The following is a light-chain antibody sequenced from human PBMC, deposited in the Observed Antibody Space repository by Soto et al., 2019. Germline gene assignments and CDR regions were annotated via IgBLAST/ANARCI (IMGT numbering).Light chain of an antibody. J-gene: IGLJ3*02. V-gene: IGLV2-14*01. Sequence: QSALTQPASVSGSPGQSITISCAGTSSDVGAYNYVSWYQQHPGKAPKLIIFEVTNRPSGVSDRFSGSKSGNTASLTVSGLQAEDDADYYCSSYTRGTTWVFGGGTKLTVL. CDR2: EVT. CDR1: SSDVGAYNY. CDR3: SSYTRGTTWV.